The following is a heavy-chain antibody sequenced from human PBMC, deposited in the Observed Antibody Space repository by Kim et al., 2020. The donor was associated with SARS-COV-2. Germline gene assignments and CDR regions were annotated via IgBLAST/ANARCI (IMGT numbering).Heavy chain of an antibody. J-gene: IGHJ3*02. D-gene: IGHD6-19*01. CDR1: GFTFDDYA. CDR3: AKARPRSYSSGWPAPKDAFDI. Sequence: GGSLRLSCAASGFTFDDYAMHWVRQAPGKGLEWVSLISWDGGSTYYADSVKGRFTISRDNSKNSLYLQMNSLRAEDTALYYCAKARPRSYSSGWPAPKDAFDIWGQGTMVTVSS. V-gene: IGHV3-43D*03. CDR2: ISWDGGST.